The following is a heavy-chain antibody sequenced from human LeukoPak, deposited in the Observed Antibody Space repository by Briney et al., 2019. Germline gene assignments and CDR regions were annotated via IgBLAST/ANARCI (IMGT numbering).Heavy chain of an antibody. J-gene: IGHJ4*02. CDR3: ASSIMISDFGFLIAAFDY. CDR2: IIPTFGTA. CDR1: GGTFSSYA. V-gene: IGHV1-69*01. Sequence: SVKVSCKASGGTFSSYAISWVRQAPGQGLEWMGGIIPTFGTANYAQKFQGRVTITADESTSTAYMELSSLRSEDTAVYYCASSIMISDFGFLIAAFDYWGQGTLVTVSS. D-gene: IGHD3-16*01.